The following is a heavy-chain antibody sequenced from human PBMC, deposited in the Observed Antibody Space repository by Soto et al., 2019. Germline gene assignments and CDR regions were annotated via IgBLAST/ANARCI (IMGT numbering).Heavy chain of an antibody. J-gene: IGHJ6*02. Sequence: SQTLSLTCGVYGGSISAYYWSWIRQSPSKGLERIGAINQGGTTKDNPSLRSRVTTSVYTSKTQFSLNLTPVTAADTAVYYCAKFKDHGYCGLDIWGQVTTVTV. CDR1: GGSISAYY. CDR3: AKFKDHGYCGLDI. V-gene: IGHV4-34*01. CDR2: INQGGTT.